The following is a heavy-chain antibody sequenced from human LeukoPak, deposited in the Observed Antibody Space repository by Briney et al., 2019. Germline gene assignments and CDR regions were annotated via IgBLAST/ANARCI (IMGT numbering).Heavy chain of an antibody. CDR1: GLTFNSNW. CDR2: IKQDGSEK. D-gene: IGHD3-22*01. Sequence: GGSLRLSYAASGLTFNSNWMSWVRQAPGKGLEWVANIKQDGSEKYYVDSVKGRFTISRDNARNSVSLQMNSLRAEDTAVYYCARDKYYDRYFDSWGQGTLVTVSS. J-gene: IGHJ4*02. V-gene: IGHV3-7*01. CDR3: ARDKYYDRYFDS.